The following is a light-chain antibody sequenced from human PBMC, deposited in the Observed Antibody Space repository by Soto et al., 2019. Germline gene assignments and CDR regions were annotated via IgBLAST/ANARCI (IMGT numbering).Light chain of an antibody. Sequence: ELVVRPSPSTLFVTHGEGATLSCRASQSVSSKLAWYQQKPGKAPRLLIYGASTRATGIPARFSGSGSGTEFTLTISSLQSEDFAVYYCQQYNNCSRTFGQGTKVDI. CDR1: QSVSSK. J-gene: IGKJ1*01. V-gene: IGKV3-15*01. CDR3: QQYNNCSRT. CDR2: GAS.